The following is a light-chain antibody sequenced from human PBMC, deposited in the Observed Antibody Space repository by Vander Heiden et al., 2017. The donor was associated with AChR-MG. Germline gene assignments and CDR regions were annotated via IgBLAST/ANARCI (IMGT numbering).Light chain of an antibody. V-gene: IGLV2-23*02. CDR3: SSYAGSSTWI. J-gene: IGLJ2*01. CDR1: SSDVGNYNL. CDR2: EVT. Sequence: QSALTQPASVSGSPGQSITISCTGTSSDVGNYNLVSWYQQHPGKAPKLIIFEVTRRPSGVTNRFSGSKSGNTASLTISGLQAEDEADYYCSSYAGSSTWIFGGGTKLTAL.